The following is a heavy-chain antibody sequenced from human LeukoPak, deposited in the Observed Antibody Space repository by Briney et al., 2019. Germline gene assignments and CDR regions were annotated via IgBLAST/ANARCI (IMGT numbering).Heavy chain of an antibody. CDR3: ARDMVRGVRWYFDL. V-gene: IGHV1-69*04. CDR2: IIPILGIA. CDR1: GGTFSSYA. D-gene: IGHD3-10*01. J-gene: IGHJ2*01. Sequence: ASVKVSCKASGGTFSSYAISWVRQAPGQGLEWMGRIIPILGIANYAQKFQGRVTITADKSTSTAYMELSSLRSEDTAVYYCARDMVRGVRWYFDLWGRGTLVTVSS.